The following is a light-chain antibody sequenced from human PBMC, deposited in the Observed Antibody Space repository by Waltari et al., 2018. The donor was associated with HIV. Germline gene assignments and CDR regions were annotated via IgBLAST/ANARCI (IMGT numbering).Light chain of an antibody. J-gene: IGLJ1*01. CDR3: QSYDNSLTSYV. V-gene: IGLV1-40*03. CDR1: SSNIGAGFD. Sequence: QRVTISCSGNSSNIGAGFDVHWYQHIPGTAPKLLIYATTNRPSGVPDRFSGSKSGASASLAITGLQAEDEADYYCQSYDNSLTSYVFATGTRVTVL. CDR2: ATT.